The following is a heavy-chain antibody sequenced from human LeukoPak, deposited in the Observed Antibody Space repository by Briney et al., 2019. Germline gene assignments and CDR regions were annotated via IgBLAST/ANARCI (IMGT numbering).Heavy chain of an antibody. D-gene: IGHD3-16*01. CDR2: IWYDGSNK. J-gene: IGHJ6*03. CDR1: GFTFSSYG. CDR3: ARDSGGYYYYMDV. Sequence: PGRSLRLSCAASGFTFSSYGMHWVRQAPDKGLEWVAVIWYDGSNKYYADSVKGRFTISRDNSKNTLYLQMNSLRAEDTAVYYCARDSGGYYYYMDVWGRGTTVTVSS. V-gene: IGHV3-33*01.